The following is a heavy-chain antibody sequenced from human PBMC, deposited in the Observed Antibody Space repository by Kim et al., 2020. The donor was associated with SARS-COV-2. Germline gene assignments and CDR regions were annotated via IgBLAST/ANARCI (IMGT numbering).Heavy chain of an antibody. CDR3: ARSLSAHLSDY. CDR1: GGFIKSSSYY. CDR2: IYYSGST. Sequence: SETLSLTCSVSGGFIKSSSYYWDWIRQPPGKGLEWIGSIYYSGSTYYNPSIKSRVTISVDTSKNHFFLNLRSVTAADTAVYYCARSLSAHLSDYWGQGILVTVSS. V-gene: IGHV4-39*02. D-gene: IGHD3-16*02. J-gene: IGHJ4*02.